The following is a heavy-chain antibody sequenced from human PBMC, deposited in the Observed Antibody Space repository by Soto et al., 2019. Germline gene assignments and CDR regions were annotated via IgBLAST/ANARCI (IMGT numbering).Heavy chain of an antibody. V-gene: IGHV4-59*01. CDR2: IYYSGST. CDR1: GGSISSYY. J-gene: IGHJ5*02. Sequence: SETLSLTCTVSGGSISSYYWSWIRQPPGKGLEWIGYIYYSGSTNYNPSLKSRVTISVDTSKNQFSLKLSSVTAADTAVYYCARDRADNWFDPWGQGTRVTVS. CDR3: ARDRADNWFDP. D-gene: IGHD3-10*01.